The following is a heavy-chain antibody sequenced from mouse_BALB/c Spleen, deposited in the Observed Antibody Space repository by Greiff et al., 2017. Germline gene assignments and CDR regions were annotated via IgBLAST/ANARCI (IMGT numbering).Heavy chain of an antibody. CDR1: GFTFTDYY. Sequence: EVMLVESGGGLVQPGGSLRLSCATSGFTFTDYYMSWVRQPPGKALEWLVFIRNKANGYTTEYSASVKGRFTISRGNSQSILYLQMNTLRAEDSATYYCARDGVALDYWGQGTTLTVAS. CDR2: IRNKANGYTT. J-gene: IGHJ2*01. V-gene: IGHV7-3*02. CDR3: ARDGVALDY. D-gene: IGHD1-1*02.